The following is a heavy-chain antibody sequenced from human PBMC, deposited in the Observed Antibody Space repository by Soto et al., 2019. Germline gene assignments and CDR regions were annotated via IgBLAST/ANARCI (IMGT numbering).Heavy chain of an antibody. D-gene: IGHD1-1*01. Sequence: QLQLQESGPGLVKPSETLSLTCTVSGGSISSSSYYWGWIRQPPGKGLEWIGSIYYSGSTYYNPSLKSRVTISVDTSKNQFSLKLSSVTAADTAVYYCARQGRGVGNDYWGQGTLVTVSS. J-gene: IGHJ4*02. CDR2: IYYSGST. CDR1: GGSISSSSYY. CDR3: ARQGRGVGNDY. V-gene: IGHV4-39*01.